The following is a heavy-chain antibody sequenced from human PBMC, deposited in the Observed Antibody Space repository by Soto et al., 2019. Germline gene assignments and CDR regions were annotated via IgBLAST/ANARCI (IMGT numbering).Heavy chain of an antibody. D-gene: IGHD3-10*01. CDR2: INSRNGDT. CDR3: ARGTGSSWFDL. CDR1: GYTFSAHY. V-gene: IGHV1-2*02. J-gene: IGHJ5*02. Sequence: ASVKVSCKASGYTFSAHYIHWVRQAPGQGLQWMGWINSRNGDTKYARDFLGSVTLTRDTSINTAYMELRSQTSDDTAIYYCARGTGSSWFDLWGQGTLVTVSS.